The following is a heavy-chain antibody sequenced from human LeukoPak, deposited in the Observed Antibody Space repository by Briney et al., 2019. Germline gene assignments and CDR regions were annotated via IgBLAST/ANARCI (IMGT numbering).Heavy chain of an antibody. D-gene: IGHD6-13*01. CDR1: GFTFSTYW. V-gene: IGHV3-7*05. CDR3: ASDAPAAGTQFDY. CDR2: IKQDGSQK. Sequence: PGGSLRLSCAASGFTFSTYWMTWLRQAPGKGLEWVANIKQDGSQKYYVDSVKGRFTIPRDNAKNSLYLQMNSLRAEDTAVYYCASDAPAAGTQFDYWGQGTLVTVSS. J-gene: IGHJ4*02.